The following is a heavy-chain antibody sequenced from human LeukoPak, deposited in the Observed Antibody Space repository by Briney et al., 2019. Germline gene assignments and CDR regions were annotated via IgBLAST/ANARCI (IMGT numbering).Heavy chain of an antibody. D-gene: IGHD4-17*01. CDR2: VSNTGGAK. CDR1: GFTFSSYS. V-gene: IGHV3-48*02. CDR3: ASDNHDYGFDY. J-gene: IGHJ4*02. Sequence: GGSLRLSCAASGFTFSSYSMGWVRQAPGKGLEWVSFVSNTGGAKYYADFAKGRFTISRDNAHNSLYLQMNSLKDEDSALYYCASDNHDYGFDYWGQGTLVTVSS.